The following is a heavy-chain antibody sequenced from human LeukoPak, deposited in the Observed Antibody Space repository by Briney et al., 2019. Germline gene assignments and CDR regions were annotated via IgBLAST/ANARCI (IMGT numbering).Heavy chain of an antibody. CDR3: ARTGGSFYFYYYMDV. Sequence: PSETLSLTCTVSGGSIRNSNYNWGWIRQPPGKGLECIGSIHYTGSTYYNPSLKSRVTLSVDTSKNQFSLKLSSVTAADTAVYYCARTGGSFYFYYYMDVWGKGTTVTVSS. V-gene: IGHV4-39*07. D-gene: IGHD1-26*01. J-gene: IGHJ6*03. CDR2: IHYTGST. CDR1: GGSIRNSNYN.